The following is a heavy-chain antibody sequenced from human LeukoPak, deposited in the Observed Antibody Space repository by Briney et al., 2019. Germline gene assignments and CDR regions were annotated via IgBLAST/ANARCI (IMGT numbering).Heavy chain of an antibody. Sequence: GGSLRLSCAASGFTFSSYAMIWVRQAPGKGLEWVSTISTAGAGTYYADSVKGRFTISRDNSKNTLYLQMNSLRAEDTAVYYCAKRGGSGSYYPFDYWGQGTLVTVSS. D-gene: IGHD3-10*01. CDR1: GFTFSSYA. CDR2: ISTAGAGT. V-gene: IGHV3-23*01. J-gene: IGHJ4*02. CDR3: AKRGGSGSYYPFDY.